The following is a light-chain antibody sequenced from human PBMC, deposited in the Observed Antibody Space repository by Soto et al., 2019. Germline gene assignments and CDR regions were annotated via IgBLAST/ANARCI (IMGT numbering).Light chain of an antibody. CDR1: QSVSSSY. CDR2: GAS. J-gene: IGKJ5*01. CDR3: QQCGGSPIT. V-gene: IGKV3-20*01. Sequence: EIVLTQSPVTLSLSPGERATLSCRASQSVSSSYLAWYQQQPGQAPRLLIYGASSRATGIPDRFSGSGSGSDFTLTISRLEPEDFAVYYCQQCGGSPITFGQGTRLDIK.